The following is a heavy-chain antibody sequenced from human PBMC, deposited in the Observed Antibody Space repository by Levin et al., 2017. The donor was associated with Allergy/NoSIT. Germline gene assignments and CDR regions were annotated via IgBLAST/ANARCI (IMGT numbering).Heavy chain of an antibody. V-gene: IGHV3-30*18. CDR2: ISYDGSNK. J-gene: IGHJ4*02. D-gene: IGHD3-22*01. CDR3: AKSLETMIVQPPDY. Sequence: QSSETLSLTCAASGFTFSSYGMHWVRQAPGKGLEWVAVISYDGSNKYYADSVKGRFTISRDNSKNTLYLQMNSLRAEDTAVYYCAKSLETMIVQPPDYWGQGTLVTVSS. CDR1: GFTFSSYG.